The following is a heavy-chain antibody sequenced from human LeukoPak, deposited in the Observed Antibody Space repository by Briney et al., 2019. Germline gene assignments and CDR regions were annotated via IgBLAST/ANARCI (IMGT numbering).Heavy chain of an antibody. CDR1: GFSLSTSGMR. D-gene: IGHD2-21*02. CDR2: IDWDDDK. Sequence: SGPALVKPTQTLTLTCTFSGFSLSTSGMRVSWIRQPPGKALEWLARIDWDDDKFYSTSLKTRLTISKDTSKNQVVLTMTSMDPVDTATYYCARTTSYCGGDCYVDWGQGTLVTVSS. CDR3: ARTTSYCGGDCYVD. J-gene: IGHJ4*02. V-gene: IGHV2-70*04.